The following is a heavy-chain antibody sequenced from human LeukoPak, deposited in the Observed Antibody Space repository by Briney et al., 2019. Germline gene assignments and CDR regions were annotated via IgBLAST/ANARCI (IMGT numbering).Heavy chain of an antibody. CDR2: INPDGRTT. CDR3: ARGDGTFWGLLF. Sequence: PGGSLRLSCAASGFSFSTYWMHWVRQDEGKGLMWVSRINPDGRTTDYADSGKGRFSISRDNAKRTLYLEMNSLRAEDTAVYYCARGDGTFWGLLFWGQGTLVTVSS. J-gene: IGHJ4*02. CDR1: GFSFSTYW. V-gene: IGHV3-74*01. D-gene: IGHD5-24*01.